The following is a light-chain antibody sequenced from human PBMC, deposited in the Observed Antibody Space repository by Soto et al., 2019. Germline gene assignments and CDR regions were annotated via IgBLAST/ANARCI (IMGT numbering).Light chain of an antibody. CDR3: CSYAGSSTLYVV. CDR2: EGS. Sequence: QSALTQPASVSGSPGRSITISCTGTSSDVGSYNLVSWYQQQPGKAPKLMIYEGSKRPSGVSNRFSGSKSGNTASLTISGLQAEDEDDYYCCSYAGSSTLYVVFGGGTKLTVL. V-gene: IGLV2-23*01. J-gene: IGLJ2*01. CDR1: SSDVGSYNL.